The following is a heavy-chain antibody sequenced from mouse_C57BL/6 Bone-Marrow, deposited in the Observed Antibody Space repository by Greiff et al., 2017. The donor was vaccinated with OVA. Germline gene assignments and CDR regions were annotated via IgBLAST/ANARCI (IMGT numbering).Heavy chain of an antibody. V-gene: IGHV2-2*01. CDR2: IWSGGST. J-gene: IGHJ1*03. CDR3: ARRGDSNYENWYFDV. CDR1: GFSLTSYG. Sequence: LQESGPGLVQPSQSLSITCTVSGFSLTSYGVHWVRQSPGKGLEWLGVIWSGGSTDYNAAFISRLSISKDNSKSQVFFKMNSLQADDTAIYYCARRGDSNYENWYFDVWGTGTTVTVSS. D-gene: IGHD2-5*01.